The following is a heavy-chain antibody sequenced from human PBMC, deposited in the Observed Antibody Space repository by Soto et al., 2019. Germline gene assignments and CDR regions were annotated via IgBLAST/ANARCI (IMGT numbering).Heavy chain of an antibody. V-gene: IGHV1-69*12. Sequence: QVQLVQSGAEVKKPGSSVKVSCKASGGTFSSYAISWVRQAPGQGLEWMGGIIPIFGTANYAQKFQGRVTXLADEXXSTASMELSSLRSEYTAVYYCARDLCSGGSCYPDYWGQGTLVTVSS. CDR1: GGTFSSYA. D-gene: IGHD2-15*01. J-gene: IGHJ4*02. CDR3: ARDLCSGGSCYPDY. CDR2: IIPIFGTA.